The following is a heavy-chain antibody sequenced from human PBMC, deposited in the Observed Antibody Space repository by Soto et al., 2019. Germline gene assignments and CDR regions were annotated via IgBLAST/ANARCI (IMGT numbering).Heavy chain of an antibody. CDR1: GYTFTSYG. J-gene: IGHJ6*02. CDR2: ISAYNGNT. Sequence: ASVKVSCKASGYTFTSYGISWVRQAHGQGLEWMGWISAYNGNTNYAQKLQGRVTMTTDTSTSTAYMELRSLRSDDTAVYYCARVGGYDFWSGYLTHIRKGYYYYGMDVWGQGTTVTVSS. D-gene: IGHD3-3*01. V-gene: IGHV1-18*01. CDR3: ARVGGYDFWSGYLTHIRKGYYYYGMDV.